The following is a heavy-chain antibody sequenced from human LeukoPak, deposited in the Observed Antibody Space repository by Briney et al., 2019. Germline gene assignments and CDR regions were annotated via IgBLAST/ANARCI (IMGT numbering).Heavy chain of an antibody. V-gene: IGHV1-2*02. Sequence: ASVKVSCKASGYTFTSYDINWVRQAPGQGLEWMGWINPNSGGTNYAQKFQGRVTMTRDTSISTAYMELSRLRSDDTAVYYCARERRATESFDYWGQGTLVTVSS. CDR2: INPNSGGT. D-gene: IGHD5-12*01. J-gene: IGHJ4*02. CDR3: ARERRATESFDY. CDR1: GYTFTSYD.